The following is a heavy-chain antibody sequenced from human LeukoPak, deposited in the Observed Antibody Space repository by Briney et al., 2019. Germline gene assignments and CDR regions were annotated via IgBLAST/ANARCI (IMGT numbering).Heavy chain of an antibody. Sequence: GGSLRLSXAASGFTFDDYAMHWVRQAPGKGLEWVSLISGDGGSTYYADSVKGRFTISRDNSKNSLYLQMNSLRTEDTALYYCAKYMGPGYSYEAVDYWGQGTLVTVSS. J-gene: IGHJ4*02. CDR1: GFTFDDYA. CDR2: ISGDGGST. CDR3: AKYMGPGYSYEAVDY. V-gene: IGHV3-43*02. D-gene: IGHD5-18*01.